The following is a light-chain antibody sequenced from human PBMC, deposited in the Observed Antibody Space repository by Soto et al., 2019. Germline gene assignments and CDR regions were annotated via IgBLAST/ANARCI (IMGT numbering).Light chain of an antibody. CDR2: WAS. CDR3: QQYYDSPWT. CDR1: QSVLYSSNNRNY. V-gene: IGKV4-1*01. Sequence: DIMMTQSPDSLSVSLGERATINCKSSQSVLYSSNNRNYLAWYQQTQRQTPKLLIYWASTRESGVPSRFSGSGSGTDFTLPISRLQAEDMEVYYCQQYYDSPWTFGQGTKVDIK. J-gene: IGKJ1*01.